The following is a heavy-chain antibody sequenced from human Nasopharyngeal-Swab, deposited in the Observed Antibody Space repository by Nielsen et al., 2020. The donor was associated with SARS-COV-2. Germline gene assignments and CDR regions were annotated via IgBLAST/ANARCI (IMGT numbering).Heavy chain of an antibody. V-gene: IGHV3-7*01. CDR2: IKQDGSEK. J-gene: IGHJ6*02. CDR3: ARQKSHATSNYYYGMDV. CDR1: GFTFRSYW. Sequence: GESLKISCAASGFTFRSYWMSWVRQAQGKGLEWVANIKQDGSEKYYVDSVKGRFTISRDNAKNSLYLQMNSLRAEDTAVYYCARQKSHATSNYYYGMDVWGQGTTVTVSS.